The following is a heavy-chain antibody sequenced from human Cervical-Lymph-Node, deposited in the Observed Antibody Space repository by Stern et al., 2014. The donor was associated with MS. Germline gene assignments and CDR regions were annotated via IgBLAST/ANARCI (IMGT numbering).Heavy chain of an antibody. Sequence: VQLVESGGGLVKPGGSLRLSCAASGFTFSDYYMTWIRQAPGKGLDWVSDINFGGTHTDYADSVKGRFTISRDNAKKTLSLQMHSLSVEDTAVYYCARGTQEGPHCFDLWGQGTGVIVSS. V-gene: IGHV3-11*01. CDR3: ARGTQEGPHCFDL. CDR2: INFGGTHT. J-gene: IGHJ3*01. CDR1: GFTFSDYY. D-gene: IGHD1-7*01.